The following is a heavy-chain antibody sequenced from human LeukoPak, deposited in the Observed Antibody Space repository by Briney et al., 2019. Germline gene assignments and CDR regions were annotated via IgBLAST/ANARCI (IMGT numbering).Heavy chain of an antibody. CDR1: GGSFSGYY. D-gene: IGHD1-14*01. V-gene: IGHV4-34*01. CDR2: INHSGST. Sequence: SETLSLTCAVYGGSFSGYYWSWIRQPPGKGLEWIGEINHSGSTNYNPSLKSRVTISVDTSKNQFSLKLSSVTAADTAVYYCARHPTRGYYYMDVWGKGTTVTVSS. CDR3: ARHPTRGYYYMDV. J-gene: IGHJ6*03.